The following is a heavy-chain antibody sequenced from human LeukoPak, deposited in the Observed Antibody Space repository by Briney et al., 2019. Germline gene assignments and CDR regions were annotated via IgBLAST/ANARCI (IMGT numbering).Heavy chain of an antibody. Sequence: GGSLRLSCAASGFTFSSYWMHWVRHASGKGLVWVSRINSDGSSTTYADSVKGRFTISRDNAKNTLYLQMNTLRAEDTAVYYCVSIPGDWGQGSLVTVSS. J-gene: IGHJ4*02. V-gene: IGHV3-74*01. CDR2: INSDGSST. CDR3: VSIPGD. D-gene: IGHD7-27*01. CDR1: GFTFSSYW.